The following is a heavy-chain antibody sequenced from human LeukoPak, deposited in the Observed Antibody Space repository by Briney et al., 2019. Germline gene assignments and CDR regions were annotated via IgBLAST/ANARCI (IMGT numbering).Heavy chain of an antibody. CDR2: IYHSGST. CDR1: GYSISSGYY. J-gene: IGHJ4*02. CDR3: ARVGDSSSLYFDY. V-gene: IGHV4-38-2*02. D-gene: IGHD6-6*01. Sequence: PSETLSLTCTVSGYSISSGYYWGWIRQPPGQGLEWIGSIYHSGSTYYNPSLKSRVTISVDTSKNQFSLKLSSVTAADTAVYYCARVGDSSSLYFDYWGQGTLVTVSS.